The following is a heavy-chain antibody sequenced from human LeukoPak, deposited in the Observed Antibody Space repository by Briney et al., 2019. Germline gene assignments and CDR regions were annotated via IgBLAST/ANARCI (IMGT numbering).Heavy chain of an antibody. D-gene: IGHD1-1*01. CDR2: IYYSGST. CDR3: ARELANLFDP. J-gene: IGHJ5*02. Sequence: PSETLSLTRTVSGGSISSYYWSWIRQPPGKGLEWIGYIYYSGSTNYNPSLKSRVTISVDTSKNQFSLKLSSVTAADTAVYYCARELANLFDPWAREPWSPSPQ. CDR1: GGSISSYY. V-gene: IGHV4-59*01.